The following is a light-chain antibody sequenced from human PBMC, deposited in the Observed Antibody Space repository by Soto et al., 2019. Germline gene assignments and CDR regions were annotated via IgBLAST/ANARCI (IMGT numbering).Light chain of an antibody. V-gene: IGLV2-14*01. J-gene: IGLJ2*01. CDR3: SSYTRSNHVV. CDR2: EVT. Sequence: QSALTQPASVSGSPGQSITISCTGTSSDVGGYNYVSWYQHHPGKAPKLVIYEVTTRPSGVSNRFSGSKSGNTASLTISGLQAEDETDYYCSSYTRSNHVVFGGGTKLTVL. CDR1: SSDVGGYNY.